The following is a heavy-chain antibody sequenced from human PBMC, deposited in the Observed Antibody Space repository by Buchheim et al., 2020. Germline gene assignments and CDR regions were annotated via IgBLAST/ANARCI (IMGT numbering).Heavy chain of an antibody. CDR3: ARANTVTTGPDY. Sequence: VQLVESGGGLVKPGGSLRLSCAASGFTSSSYSMKWVRQPSGKGLEWVSSISSSSSYITYADSVKGPFTISRDNAKNTLYLTMNTLRAADTAVYYCARANTVTTGPDYWRQGTL. V-gene: IGHV3-21*01. CDR2: ISSSSSYI. J-gene: IGHJ4*02. CDR1: GFTSSSYS. D-gene: IGHD4-17*01.